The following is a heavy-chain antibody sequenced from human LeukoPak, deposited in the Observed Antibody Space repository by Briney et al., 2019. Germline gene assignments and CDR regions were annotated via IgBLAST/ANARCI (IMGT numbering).Heavy chain of an antibody. CDR3: ARVRRRITIFGVAWYYFDY. Sequence: ASVKVSCKASGYTFTSYDINWVRQATGRGLEWMGWMNPNSGNTGYAQKFQGRVTMTRNTSISTAYMELSSLRSEDTAVYYCARVRRRITIFGVAWYYFDYWGQGALVTVSS. D-gene: IGHD3-3*01. V-gene: IGHV1-8*01. CDR2: MNPNSGNT. CDR1: GYTFTSYD. J-gene: IGHJ4*02.